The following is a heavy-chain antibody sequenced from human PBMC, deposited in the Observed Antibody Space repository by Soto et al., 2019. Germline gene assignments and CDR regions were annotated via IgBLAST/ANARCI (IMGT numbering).Heavy chain of an antibody. D-gene: IGHD3-3*01. CDR2: ISAYNGNT. CDR1: GYTFTSYG. J-gene: IGHJ4*02. V-gene: IGHV1-18*04. CDR3: ARADYDFWSGSPGSFDY. Sequence: ASVKVCCKASGYTFTSYGISWVRQAPGQGLEWMGWISAYNGNTNYAQKLQGRVTMTTDTSTSTAYMELRSLRSDDTAVYYCARADYDFWSGSPGSFDYWGQGTLVTVSS.